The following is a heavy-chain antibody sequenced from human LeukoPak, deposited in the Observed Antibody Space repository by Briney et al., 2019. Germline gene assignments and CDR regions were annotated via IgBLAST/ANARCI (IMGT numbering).Heavy chain of an antibody. D-gene: IGHD5-18*01. V-gene: IGHV4-34*01. Sequence: TSETLSLTCAVYGGSFSGYYWSWIRQPPGKGLEWIGEIIHSVSTNYNPSLKSRVTISVDTSKNQFSLKLSSVTAADTAVYYCARGRDTAMVVYYYYYGMDVWGQGTTVTASS. CDR1: GGSFSGYY. CDR3: ARGRDTAMVVYYYYYGMDV. CDR2: IIHSVST. J-gene: IGHJ6*02.